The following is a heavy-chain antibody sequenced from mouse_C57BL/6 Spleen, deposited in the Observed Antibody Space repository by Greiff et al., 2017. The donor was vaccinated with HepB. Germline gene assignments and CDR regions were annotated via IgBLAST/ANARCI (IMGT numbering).Heavy chain of an antibody. CDR1: GFTFSDYY. J-gene: IGHJ3*01. V-gene: IGHV5-16*01. Sequence: DVMLVESEGGLVQPGSSMKLSCTASGFTFSDYYMAWVRQVPEKGLEWVTNINYDGSSTYYLDSLKSRFIISRDNAKNILYLQMSSLKSEDTATYYCARLYYDYVGFAYWGQGTLVTVSA. CDR3: ARLYYDYVGFAY. CDR2: INYDGSST. D-gene: IGHD2-4*01.